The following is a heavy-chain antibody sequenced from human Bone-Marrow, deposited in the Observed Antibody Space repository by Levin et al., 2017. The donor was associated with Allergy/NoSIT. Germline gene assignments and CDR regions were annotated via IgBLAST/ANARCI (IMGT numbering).Heavy chain of an antibody. Sequence: GESLKISCAASGFPFSNYWMSWVRQAPGKGLEWVAHIKQDGSEKYYVDSVKGRFTISRDNAKNSLYLQMSSLRAEDTAVYYCARETALVYSMDNWGQGTLVTVSS. D-gene: IGHD6-13*01. CDR1: GFPFSNYW. J-gene: IGHJ4*02. CDR3: ARETALVYSMDN. V-gene: IGHV3-7*01. CDR2: IKQDGSEK.